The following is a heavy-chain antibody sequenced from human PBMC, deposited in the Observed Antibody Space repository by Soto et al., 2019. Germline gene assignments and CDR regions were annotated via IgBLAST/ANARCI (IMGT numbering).Heavy chain of an antibody. CDR1: GFTFSDHY. D-gene: IGHD2-15*01. CDR2: SRKKANTYTT. CDR3: IRDGVGCGGGSCPSYYFDY. J-gene: IGHJ4*02. Sequence: GGSLRLSCAASGFTFSDHYMDWVRQAPGKGLEWVGRSRKKANTYTTEYAASVKGRFTISRDDSKNSLYLQMNNLKTEDTAVYYCIRDGVGCGGGSCPSYYFDYWGQGTLVTVSS. V-gene: IGHV3-72*01.